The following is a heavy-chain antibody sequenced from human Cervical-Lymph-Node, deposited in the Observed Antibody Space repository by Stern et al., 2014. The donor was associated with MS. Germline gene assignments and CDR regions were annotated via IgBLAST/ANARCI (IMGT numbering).Heavy chain of an antibody. CDR3: ARPRTDGYNLHAFDF. CDR2: IIPILGTT. CDR1: GDTFSIYA. Sequence: VQLVESGAEVKKPGSSVKVSCKASGDTFSIYAISWVRQAPGRWLALMGGIIPILGTTNYAQKFQGRVTITADESTSTAYMELSSLISEDTAVYYCARPRTDGYNLHAFDFWGQGTMVTVSS. V-gene: IGHV1-69*01. D-gene: IGHD5-24*01. J-gene: IGHJ3*01.